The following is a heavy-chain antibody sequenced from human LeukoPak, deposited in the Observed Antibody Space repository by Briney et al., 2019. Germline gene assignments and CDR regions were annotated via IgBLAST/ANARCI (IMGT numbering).Heavy chain of an antibody. Sequence: SGPALVKPTQTLTLTCTFSGFSLRTSGMRVSWIRQPPGKALEWLARIDWDDDKFYSTSLKTRLTISQDTSKNQVVLTMTNMDPVDTATYYCARTASSSGFFNYYYYYMDVWGKGTTVTVSS. J-gene: IGHJ6*03. D-gene: IGHD6-19*01. CDR1: GFSLRTSGMR. CDR3: ARTASSSGFFNYYYYYMDV. CDR2: IDWDDDK. V-gene: IGHV2-70*04.